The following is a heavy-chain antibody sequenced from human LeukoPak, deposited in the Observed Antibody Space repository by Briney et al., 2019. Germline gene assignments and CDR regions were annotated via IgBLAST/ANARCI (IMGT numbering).Heavy chain of an antibody. CDR1: GGSVSSGGSY. D-gene: IGHD3-22*01. CDR3: AREGSSGYDY. J-gene: IGHJ4*02. Sequence: SETLSLTCTVSGGSVSSGGSYWSWIRQHPGKGLEWIGYIYYSGSTYYNPSLKSRVTISVDTSKNQFSLKLSSVTAADTAVYYCAREGSSGYDYWGQGTLVTVSS. V-gene: IGHV4-31*03. CDR2: IYYSGST.